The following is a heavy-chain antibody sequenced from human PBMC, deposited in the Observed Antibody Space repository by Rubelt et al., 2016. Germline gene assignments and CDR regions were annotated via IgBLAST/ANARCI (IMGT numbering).Heavy chain of an antibody. CDR2: ISAFTDAT. V-gene: IGHV3-23*01. CDR1: GFAFSNYA. J-gene: IGHJ4*02. CDR3: ARVYNVNYVDY. D-gene: IGHD1-14*01. Sequence: EVQLLESGGGLVQPGGSLRLSCAASGFAFSNYAMAWVRQAPGKGLEWVSVISAFTDATFYGDSVKGRFTISRDNSKNTLYLQMNSLREDDTAVYYCARVYNVNYVDYWGRGTLVTVSS.